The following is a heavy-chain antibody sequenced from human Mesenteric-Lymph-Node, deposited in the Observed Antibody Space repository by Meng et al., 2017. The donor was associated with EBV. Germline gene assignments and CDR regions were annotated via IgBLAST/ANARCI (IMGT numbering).Heavy chain of an antibody. J-gene: IGHJ5*02. CDR3: ARTNYGDYNWFDP. V-gene: IGHV4-31*03. D-gene: IGHD4-17*01. CDR1: GGSISSGGFY. Sequence: VPLQESGPGLVKPSQTLSLTCTVSGGSISSGGFYWSWIRQYPGKGLEWIGYIYYSGSTYYNPSLRSRVAISIDTSKNQFSLKLTSVTAADTAVYFCARTNYGDYNWFDPWGQGTLVTVSS. CDR2: IYYSGST.